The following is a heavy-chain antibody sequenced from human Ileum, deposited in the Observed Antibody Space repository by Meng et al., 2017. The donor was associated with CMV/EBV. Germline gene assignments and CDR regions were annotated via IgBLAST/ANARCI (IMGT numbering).Heavy chain of an antibody. D-gene: IGHD5-24*01. J-gene: IGHJ4*02. CDR1: GYTFSTYT. CDR3: AREISRDDYNRYFDY. Sequence: QVQLVQSGAEGKKPGASVMVSCKTSGYTFSTYTIHWVRQAPGQRLEWMGWINAGNGNTKYPQKFQGRVTITRDTYASTAYMELSSLRSEDTSVYYCAREISRDDYNRYFDYWGQGTLVTVSS. CDR2: INAGNGNT. V-gene: IGHV1-3*01.